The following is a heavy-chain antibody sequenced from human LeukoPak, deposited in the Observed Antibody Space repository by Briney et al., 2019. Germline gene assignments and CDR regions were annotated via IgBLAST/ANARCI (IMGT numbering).Heavy chain of an antibody. CDR3: ATTSSSNNDYGALYWFDP. CDR1: GGSIGTSNYY. Sequence: SETLSLTCTVSGGSIGTSNYYWGWIRQPPGKGLEWIGKINHSGSTNYNPSLKSRVTISVDTSKNQFSLKLSSVTAADTAVYYCATTSSSNNDYGALYWFDPWGQGTLVTVSS. V-gene: IGHV4-39*07. D-gene: IGHD4-17*01. J-gene: IGHJ5*02. CDR2: INHSGST.